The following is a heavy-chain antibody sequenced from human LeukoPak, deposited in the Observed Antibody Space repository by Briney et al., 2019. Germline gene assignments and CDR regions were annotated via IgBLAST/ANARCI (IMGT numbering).Heavy chain of an antibody. V-gene: IGHV3-30*02. D-gene: IGHD4-11*01. CDR2: IRYDGSNK. CDR1: GFTFSSYG. J-gene: IGHJ4*02. Sequence: PGGSLRLSCAASGFTFSSYGMHWVRQAPGKGLEWVAFIRYDGSNKYYADSVKGRFTISRDNSKNTLYLQMNSLRAEDTAVYYCAKGRYSNVRLDYWGQRTLVTVSS. CDR3: AKGRYSNVRLDY.